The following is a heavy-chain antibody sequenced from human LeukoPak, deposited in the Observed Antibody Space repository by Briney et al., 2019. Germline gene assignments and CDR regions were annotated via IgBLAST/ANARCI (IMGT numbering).Heavy chain of an antibody. V-gene: IGHV3-7*01. J-gene: IGHJ4*02. Sequence: PGESLGLSCAASGFTFTTYWMTWVRQAPGKGLEWVANINQDGSEKYFVDSVKGRFTISGDNAKNSLYLQMNSLRVEDTAVYYCARVAKYYYGSETYYFFEHWGQGTPVTASS. CDR3: ARVAKYYYGSETYYFFEH. CDR1: GFTFTTYW. D-gene: IGHD3-10*01. CDR2: INQDGSEK.